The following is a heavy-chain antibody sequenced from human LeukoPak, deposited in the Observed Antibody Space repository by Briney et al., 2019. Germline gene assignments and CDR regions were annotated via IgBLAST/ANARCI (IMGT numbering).Heavy chain of an antibody. Sequence: GGSLRLSCAASGFTFNSYWMNWVRQAPGKGLEWVSAISGSGGSTYYADSVKGRFTISRDNSKNTLYLQMNSLRAEDTAVYYCAKSEGPYYYYYGMDVWGQGTTVTVSS. CDR3: AKSEGPYYYYYGMDV. CDR2: ISGSGGST. CDR1: GFTFNSYW. J-gene: IGHJ6*02. V-gene: IGHV3-23*01.